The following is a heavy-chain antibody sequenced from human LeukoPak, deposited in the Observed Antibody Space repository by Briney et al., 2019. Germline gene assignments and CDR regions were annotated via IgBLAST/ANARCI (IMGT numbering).Heavy chain of an antibody. CDR1: GGSFSGYY. V-gene: IGHV4-34*01. J-gene: IGHJ6*02. CDR3: ARTTRLGYCSSTSCPRYYYYGMDV. CDR2: INHSGST. Sequence: SDTLSLTCAVYGGSFSGYYWSWLRHPPGKGLEWIGEINHSGSTNYNPSLKSRVTISVDTSKTQFSLKLSSVTAADTAVYYCARTTRLGYCSSTSCPRYYYYGMDVWGQGTTVTVSS. D-gene: IGHD2-2*01.